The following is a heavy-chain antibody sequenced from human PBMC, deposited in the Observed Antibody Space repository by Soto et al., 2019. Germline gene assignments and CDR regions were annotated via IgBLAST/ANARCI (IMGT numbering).Heavy chain of an antibody. D-gene: IGHD3-10*01. CDR1: GYTFTSHG. Sequence: QVQLVQSGGVMKKPGASVKVSCKASGYTFTSHGISWVRQAPGQGLEWMGWISASNGDTNYAQKYQGRVTVTTHTSTSTGYMELRSLRSEDTAVYYCARMVRGSNIDYYHYMDVWGEGTTVTVSS. CDR3: ARMVRGSNIDYYHYMDV. J-gene: IGHJ6*03. V-gene: IGHV1-18*01. CDR2: ISASNGDT.